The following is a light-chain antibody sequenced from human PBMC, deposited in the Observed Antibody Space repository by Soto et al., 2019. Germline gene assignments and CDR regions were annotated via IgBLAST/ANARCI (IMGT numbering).Light chain of an antibody. CDR3: QQYNNWPRT. V-gene: IGKV3-15*01. CDR1: QSVSST. Sequence: EIVMTQCPATRSVSPGERATLSFRASQSVSSTLAWYQQKPGQAPRLLIYGASTRATGIPARFSGSGSGTEFTLTISSLQSEDCAVYYCQQYNNWPRTFGQGTKVDI. CDR2: GAS. J-gene: IGKJ1*01.